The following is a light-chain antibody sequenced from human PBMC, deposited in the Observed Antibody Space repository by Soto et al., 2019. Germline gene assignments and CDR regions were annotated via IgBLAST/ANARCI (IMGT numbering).Light chain of an antibody. V-gene: IGKV1-6*01. CDR2: AAS. Sequence: AIQMTQSPSSLSASVGDRVTITCRASQGIRNDLGWYQQKPGKAPDLLIYAASRLQSGVPSRFSGNGSDTDYTLTTSSLQPEDFATYYCQQSYRTPTFGQGTRLEIK. J-gene: IGKJ5*01. CDR1: QGIRND. CDR3: QQSYRTPT.